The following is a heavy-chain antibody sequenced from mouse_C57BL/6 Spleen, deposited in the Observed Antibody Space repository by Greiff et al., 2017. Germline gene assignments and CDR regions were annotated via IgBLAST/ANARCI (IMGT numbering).Heavy chain of an antibody. CDR2: IDPNSGGT. D-gene: IGHD2-3*01. CDR3: AREGYDGYYVRYAMDY. CDR1: GYTFTSYW. Sequence: VQLQQPGAELVKPGASVKLSCKASGYTFTSYWMHWVKQRPGRGLEWIGRIDPNSGGTKYSEKFKSKATLTVDKPSSTAYMQLSSLTSEDSAVYYCAREGYDGYYVRYAMDYWGQGTSVTVSS. J-gene: IGHJ4*01. V-gene: IGHV1-72*01.